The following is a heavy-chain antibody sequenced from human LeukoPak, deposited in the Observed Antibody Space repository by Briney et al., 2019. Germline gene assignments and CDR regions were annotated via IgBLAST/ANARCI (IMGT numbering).Heavy chain of an antibody. CDR3: ARARGRWLQWFDY. CDR2: IRSKANSYAT. CDR1: GFTFSGSA. Sequence: GGSLRLSCAASGFTFSGSAMHWVRQASGKGLGWVGRIRSKANSYATAYAASVKGRFTIPRDDSKNTAYLQMNSLKTEDTAVYYCARARGRWLQWFDYWGQGTLVTVSS. V-gene: IGHV3-73*01. D-gene: IGHD5-24*01. J-gene: IGHJ4*02.